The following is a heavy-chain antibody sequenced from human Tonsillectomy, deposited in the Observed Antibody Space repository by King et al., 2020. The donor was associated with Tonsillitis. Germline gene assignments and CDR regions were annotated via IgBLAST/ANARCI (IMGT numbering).Heavy chain of an antibody. V-gene: IGHV4-39*01. D-gene: IGHD3-22*01. J-gene: IGHJ4*02. Sequence: QLQLQESGPGLVKPSETLSLTCTVSGGSISSTSYYWGWIRQPPGKGLEWIGSIYYRGSTYYNPSLKSRVTVSGDMSKNKFSLRLSSVTAADTAVYYCARLEWDYYDSSGLDYFDYWGQGILVTVSS. CDR1: GGSISSTSYY. CDR2: IYYRGST. CDR3: ARLEWDYYDSSGLDYFDY.